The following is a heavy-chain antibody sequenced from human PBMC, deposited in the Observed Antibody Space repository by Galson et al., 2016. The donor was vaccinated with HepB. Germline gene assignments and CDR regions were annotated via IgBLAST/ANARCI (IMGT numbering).Heavy chain of an antibody. CDR2: IKEEGYDN. Sequence: SLRLSCAGSGLIFSGPWMRWVRQAPGKGLEWVANIKEEGYDNSYGDSVKGRFTISRDNAKKSLYQQMSSLRAEETAGYHCARVGRHGNHDYWGQGTLVTVSS. D-gene: IGHD1-14*01. CDR1: GLIFSGPW. CDR3: ARVGRHGNHDY. V-gene: IGHV3-7*01. J-gene: IGHJ4*02.